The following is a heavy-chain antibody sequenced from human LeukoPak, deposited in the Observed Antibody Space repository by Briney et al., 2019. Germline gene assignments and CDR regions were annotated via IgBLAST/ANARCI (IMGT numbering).Heavy chain of an antibody. CDR1: GFTFSSYS. V-gene: IGHV3-21*01. CDR3: ARDGSQWELLDAFDI. CDR2: ISSSSSYI. Sequence: GGSLRLSCAASGFTFSSYSMNWVRQAPGKGLEWVSSISSSSSYIYYADSVKGRFTISRDNAKNSLYLQMNSLRAEDTAVYYCARDGSQWELLDAFDIWGQGTMVTVSS. J-gene: IGHJ3*02. D-gene: IGHD1-26*01.